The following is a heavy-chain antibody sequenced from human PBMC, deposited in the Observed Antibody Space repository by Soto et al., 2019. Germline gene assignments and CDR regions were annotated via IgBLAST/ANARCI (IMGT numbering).Heavy chain of an antibody. CDR1: GFTFSSYG. CDR3: ARDGGGVDY. J-gene: IGHJ4*02. D-gene: IGHD2-21*01. CDR2: IWYDGSNK. Sequence: QVQLVESGGGVVQPGRSLRLSCAASGFTFSSYGMHWLRQAPGKGLEWVAVIWYDGSNKYYADSVKGRFTISRDNSKNTLYLQMNSLRAEDTAVYYCARDGGGVDYWGQGTLVTVSS. V-gene: IGHV3-33*01.